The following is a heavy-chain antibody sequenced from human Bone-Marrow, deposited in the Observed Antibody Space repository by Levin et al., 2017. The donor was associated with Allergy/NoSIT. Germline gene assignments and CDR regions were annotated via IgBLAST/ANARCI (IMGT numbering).Heavy chain of an antibody. Sequence: GGSLRLSCAASGFRFNDHAMHWVRQVPGKGLEWVSGINWNGGSIGYADSVKGRFTISRDTAKNSLYLEMTSLRAGDTAFYYCTRDIGESYGYYGMDVWGQGTTVTVSS. V-gene: IGHV3-9*01. D-gene: IGHD3-16*01. CDR1: GFRFNDHA. CDR2: INWNGGSI. CDR3: TRDIGESYGYYGMDV. J-gene: IGHJ6*01.